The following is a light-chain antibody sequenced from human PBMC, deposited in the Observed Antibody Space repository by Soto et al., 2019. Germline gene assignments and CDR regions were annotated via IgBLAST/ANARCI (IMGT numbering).Light chain of an antibody. CDR2: AAS. CDR1: QSISSY. Sequence: DIQMTQSPSSLSASVRDRVTITCRASQSISSYLNWYQQKPGKAPKLLIYAASSLHSGVPSRFSGSGSGTDFTLTISSLQPEDFATYYCQQSYSTPTFGQGTKVDIK. V-gene: IGKV1-39*01. J-gene: IGKJ1*01. CDR3: QQSYSTPT.